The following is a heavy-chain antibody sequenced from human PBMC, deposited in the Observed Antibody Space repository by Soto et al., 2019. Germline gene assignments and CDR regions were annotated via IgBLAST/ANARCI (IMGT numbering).Heavy chain of an antibody. CDR2: IKDDGSEK. CDR1: GFTFSGYW. V-gene: IGHV3-7*01. D-gene: IGHD2-15*01. CDR3: ARDGDCSGGRCYRRNDY. Sequence: EVQLVESGGGLVQPGGSLRLSCAASGFTFSGYWMTWARQAPGKGLEWVAQIKDDGSEKFYVDSVKGRFTISRDNADNLLYLQMNSLRAEDTAVYFCARDGDCSGGRCYRRNDYGGQCTLVIVSS. J-gene: IGHJ4*02.